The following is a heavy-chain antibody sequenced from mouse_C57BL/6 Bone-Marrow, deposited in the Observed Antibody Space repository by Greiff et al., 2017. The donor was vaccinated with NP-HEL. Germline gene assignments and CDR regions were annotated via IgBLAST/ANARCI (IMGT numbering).Heavy chain of an antibody. CDR1: GYTFTSYW. J-gene: IGHJ2*01. V-gene: IGHV1-59*01. D-gene: IGHD2-4*01. CDR2: IDPSDSYT. CDR3: ARGIYYDYGY. Sequence: QVQLQQPGAELVRPGTSVKLSCKASGYTFTSYWLHWVKQRPGQGLEWIGVIDPSDSYTNYNQKFKGKATLTVDTSSSTAYMQLSSLTSEDSAVYYCARGIYYDYGYWGQGTTLTVSS.